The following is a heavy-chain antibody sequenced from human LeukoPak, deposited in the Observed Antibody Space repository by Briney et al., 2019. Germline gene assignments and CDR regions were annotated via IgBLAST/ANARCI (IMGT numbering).Heavy chain of an antibody. D-gene: IGHD4-17*01. CDR1: GFTFSSYA. CDR2: ISYDGSNK. Sequence: GGSLRLSCAASGFTFSSYAMHWVRQAPGKGLEWVAVISYDGSNKYYADSVKGRFTISRDNSKNTLYLQMNSLRAEDTAVYYCARDDYGDYTAWGYWGQGTLVTVSS. CDR3: ARDDYGDYTAWGY. J-gene: IGHJ4*02. V-gene: IGHV3-30-3*01.